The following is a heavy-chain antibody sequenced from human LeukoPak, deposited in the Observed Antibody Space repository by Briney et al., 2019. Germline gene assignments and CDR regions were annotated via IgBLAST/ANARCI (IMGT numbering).Heavy chain of an antibody. Sequence: SETLSLTCTGSGGSISSYYWSWLRQPPGKGLEGIGYIYYSGSTNYNPSLKSRVTISVDTSKNQFSLKLNSVTAADTAVYYCARTTEDCSSTSCYQYWFEPWGQGTLVTVSS. CDR1: GGSISSYY. J-gene: IGHJ5*02. CDR2: IYYSGST. CDR3: ARTTEDCSSTSCYQYWFEP. V-gene: IGHV4-59*01. D-gene: IGHD2-2*01.